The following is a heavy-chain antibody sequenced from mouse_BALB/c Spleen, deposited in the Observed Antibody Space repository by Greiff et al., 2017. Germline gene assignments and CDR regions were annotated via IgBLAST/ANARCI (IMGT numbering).Heavy chain of an antibody. CDR2: IYWDDDK. V-gene: IGHV8-12*01. Sequence: QVTLKVSGPGILQPSQTLSLTCSFSGFSLSTSGMGVSWIRQPSGKGLEWLAYIYWDDDKRYNPYLKSRLTISKDTSRNQVFLKITSVDTADTGRYYCAQRAYGYDLYYYAMDYWGQGTSVTVSS. CDR3: AQRAYGYDLYYYAMDY. CDR1: GFSLSTSGMG. J-gene: IGHJ4*01. D-gene: IGHD2-2*01.